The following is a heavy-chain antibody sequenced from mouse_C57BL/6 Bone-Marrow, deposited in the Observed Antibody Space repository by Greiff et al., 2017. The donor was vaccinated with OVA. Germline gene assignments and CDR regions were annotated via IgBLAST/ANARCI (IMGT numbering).Heavy chain of an antibody. J-gene: IGHJ4*01. Sequence: EVKLVESGGGLVKPGGSLKLSCAASGFTFSSYAMSWVRQTPEKRLEWVATISDGGSYTYYPDNVKGRFTISRDNAKNNLYLQMSHLKSEDTAMYYCARADGYYYDYWGQGTSVTVSS. CDR1: GFTFSSYA. V-gene: IGHV5-4*03. CDR3: ARADGYYYDY. D-gene: IGHD2-3*01. CDR2: ISDGGSYT.